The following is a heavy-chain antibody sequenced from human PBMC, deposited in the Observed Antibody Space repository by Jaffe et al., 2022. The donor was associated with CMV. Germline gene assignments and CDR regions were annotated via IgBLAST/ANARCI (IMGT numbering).Heavy chain of an antibody. CDR2: VHYGGST. D-gene: IGHD6-13*01. Sequence: QVQLQESGPGLVKPSETLSLTCTISGGSINGFYWSWIRQPPGKGLEWVGYVHYGGSTKYKPSLKSRVTISLDTSKTQFSLRLTSVTAADMALYYCARYSTDWYGAFDLWGQGTLVTVSS. V-gene: IGHV4-59*08. CDR3: ARYSTDWYGAFDL. CDR1: GGSINGFY. J-gene: IGHJ3*01.